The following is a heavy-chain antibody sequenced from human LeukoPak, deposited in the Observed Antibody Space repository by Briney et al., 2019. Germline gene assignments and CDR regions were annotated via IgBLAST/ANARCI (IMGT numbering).Heavy chain of an antibody. CDR2: IYSGGST. D-gene: IGHD3-22*01. CDR1: GFTVSSNY. V-gene: IGHV3-53*04. J-gene: IGHJ4*02. Sequence: GGSLRLSCAASGFTVSSNYMSWVRQAPGKGLEWVSVIYSGGSTYYADSVKGRFTISRHNSKNTLYLQVNSLRAEDTAVYYCARLAYYYDSSGFSGFDYWGQGTLVTVSS. CDR3: ARLAYYYDSSGFSGFDY.